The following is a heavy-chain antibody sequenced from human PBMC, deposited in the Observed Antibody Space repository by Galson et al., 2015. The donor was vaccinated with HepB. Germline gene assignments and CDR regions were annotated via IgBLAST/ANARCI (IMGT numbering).Heavy chain of an antibody. CDR1: GYSFTSYW. V-gene: IGHV5-51*03. CDR3: ARLVGRRYCSSTSCYRDGEYNWFDP. J-gene: IGHJ5*02. D-gene: IGHD2-2*02. CDR2: IYPGDSDT. Sequence: QSGAEVKKPGESLKISCKGSGYSFTSYWIGWVRQMPGKGLEWMGIIYPGDSDTRYSPSFQGQVTISADKSISTAYLQWSSLKASDTAMYYCARLVGRRYCSSTSCYRDGEYNWFDPWGQGTLVTVSS.